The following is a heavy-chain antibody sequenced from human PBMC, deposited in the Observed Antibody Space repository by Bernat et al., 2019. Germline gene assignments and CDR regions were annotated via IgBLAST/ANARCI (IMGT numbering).Heavy chain of an antibody. CDR2: ISWNSGSI. CDR3: AKDGSRPRYLDWLLSY. J-gene: IGHJ4*01. Sequence: RLSCAASGFTFDDYAMHWVRQAPGKGLEWVSGISWNSGSIGYADSVKGRFTISRDNAKNSLYLQMNSLRAEDTALYDCAKDGSRPRYLDWLLSYWG. V-gene: IGHV3-9*01. CDR1: GFTFDDYA. D-gene: IGHD3-9*01.